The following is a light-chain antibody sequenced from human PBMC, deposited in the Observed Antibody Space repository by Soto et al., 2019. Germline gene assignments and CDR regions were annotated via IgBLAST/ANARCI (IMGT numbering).Light chain of an antibody. CDR2: RNN. V-gene: IGLV1-47*01. J-gene: IGLJ2*01. CDR3: ATWDDSLSGPV. CDR1: SSNIESNY. Sequence: QSVLTQPPSASGTPGQRVTISCSGRSSNIESNYVYWYQQFPGTAPKLLIYRNNQRPSGVPDRFSGSKTGTSASLAISGRRSEDEADYHCATWDDSLSGPVFGGGTKLTVL.